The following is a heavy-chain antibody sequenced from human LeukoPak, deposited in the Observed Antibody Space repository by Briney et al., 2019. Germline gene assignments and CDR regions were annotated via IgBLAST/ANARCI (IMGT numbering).Heavy chain of an antibody. V-gene: IGHV3-30*02. CDR1: GFTFSSYG. CDR3: ARSRSGYYEDY. Sequence: GGSLRLSCAASGFTFSSYGMHWVRQAPGKGLEWVAFIRYDGSNKYYADSVKGRFTISRDNAKNSLSLQVNSLSAEDTAVYYCARSRSGYYEDYWGQGTLVTVSS. D-gene: IGHD3-22*01. CDR2: IRYDGSNK. J-gene: IGHJ4*02.